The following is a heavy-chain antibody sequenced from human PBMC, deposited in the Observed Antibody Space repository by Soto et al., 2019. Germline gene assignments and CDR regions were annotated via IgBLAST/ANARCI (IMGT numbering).Heavy chain of an antibody. CDR3: ARFSPPRKSYDSNPGWFDP. CDR2: VSSTGST. V-gene: IGHV4-59*01. Sequence: SETLSLTCTVSGVSLHSYYWTWIRQSPGKGLEWIGYVSSTGSTNYNPSLKSRVILSLDTSTSEVSLSLTSVTAADAAVYFCARFSPPRKSYDSNPGWFDPWGQGIMVTVS. J-gene: IGHJ5*02. CDR1: GVSLHSYY. D-gene: IGHD3-22*01.